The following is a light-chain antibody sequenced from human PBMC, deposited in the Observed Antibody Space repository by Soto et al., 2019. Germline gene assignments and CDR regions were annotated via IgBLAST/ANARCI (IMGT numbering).Light chain of an antibody. J-gene: IGKJ1*01. CDR2: DAS. CDR3: QHMRT. CDR1: QNINNW. Sequence: DIPITHSPSTLSESIRDTVTITCRASQNINNWIAWYQQKPGKAPKFLIYDASTLESGVPSRFSGSGFGTEFSLTISSLQPDDFGSYYCQHMRTFGQGTKVDIK. V-gene: IGKV1-5*01.